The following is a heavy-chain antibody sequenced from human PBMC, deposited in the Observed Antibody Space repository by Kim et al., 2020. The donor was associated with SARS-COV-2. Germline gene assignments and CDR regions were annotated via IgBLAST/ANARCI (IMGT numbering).Heavy chain of an antibody. V-gene: IGHV1-69*13. CDR3: ARVDVSGYCSSTSCVNWFDP. D-gene: IGHD2-2*01. CDR2: IIPIFGTA. J-gene: IGHJ5*02. CDR1: GGTFSSYA. Sequence: SVKVSCKASGGTFSSYAISWVRQAPGQGLEWMGGIIPIFGTANYAQKFQGRVTITADESTSTAYMELSSLRSEDTAVYYCARVDVSGYCSSTSCVNWFDPWAREPWSPSPQ.